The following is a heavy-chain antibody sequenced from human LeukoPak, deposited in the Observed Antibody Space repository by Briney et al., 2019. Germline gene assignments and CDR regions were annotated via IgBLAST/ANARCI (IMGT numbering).Heavy chain of an antibody. J-gene: IGHJ4*02. CDR3: ARGAVIAVAGTGDYDY. D-gene: IGHD6-19*01. CDR2: INHSGST. Sequence: XXIGEINHSGSTNYNPSLKSRVTISVDTSKNQFSLKLSSVTAADTAVYYCARGAVIAVAGTGDYDYWGQGTLVTVSS. V-gene: IGHV4-34*01.